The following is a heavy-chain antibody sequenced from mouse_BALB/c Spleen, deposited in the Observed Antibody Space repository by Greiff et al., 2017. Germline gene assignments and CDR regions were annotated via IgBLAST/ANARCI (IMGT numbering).Heavy chain of an antibody. Sequence: VQGVESGPGLVAPSQSLSITCTVSGFSLTSYGVHWVRQPPGKGLEWLGVIWAGGSTNYNSALMSRLSISKDNSKSQVFLKMNSLQTDDTAMYYCAREAYDYIPWFAYWGQGTLVTVSA. V-gene: IGHV2-9*02. CDR1: GFSLTSYG. D-gene: IGHD2-4*01. CDR3: AREAYDYIPWFAY. CDR2: IWAGGST. J-gene: IGHJ3*01.